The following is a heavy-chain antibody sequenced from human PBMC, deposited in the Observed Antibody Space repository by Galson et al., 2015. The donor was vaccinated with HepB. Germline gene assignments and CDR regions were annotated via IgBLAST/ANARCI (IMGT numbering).Heavy chain of an antibody. V-gene: IGHV3-64D*06. CDR1: GFTFGSYA. CDR3: VKDRTKVPVKGAFDI. CDR2: ISSNGVNT. Sequence: SLRLSCAASGFTFGSYAMHWVRQAPGKGLEYVSGISSNGVNTYNADSVKGRFIISRDNSQNTLYLQMSSLRAEDTAVYYCVKDRTKVPVKGAFDIWGQGTMVIVS. J-gene: IGHJ3*02.